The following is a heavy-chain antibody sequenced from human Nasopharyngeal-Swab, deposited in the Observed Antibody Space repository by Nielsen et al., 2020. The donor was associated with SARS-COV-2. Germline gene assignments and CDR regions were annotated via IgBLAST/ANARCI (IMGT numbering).Heavy chain of an antibody. Sequence: ESLKISCAASGFIFRASAIHWVRQASGKGLEWVGRIGDKDHNYATTYGVSVQGRFTISRDDSKNTAFLQMDSLKTEDTALYYCTTDFYFDYWGQGTLVTVSS. V-gene: IGHV3-73*01. CDR2: IGDKDHNYAT. CDR3: TTDFYFDY. J-gene: IGHJ4*02. CDR1: GFIFRASA.